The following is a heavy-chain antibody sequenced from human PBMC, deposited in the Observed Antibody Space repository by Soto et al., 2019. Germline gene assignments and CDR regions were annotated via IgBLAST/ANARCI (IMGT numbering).Heavy chain of an antibody. V-gene: IGHV3-15*01. CDR3: TTDTPTAPLAFDI. CDR1: GLTVSGKKY. J-gene: IGHJ3*02. Sequence: LRLSCAAFGLTVSGKKYVAWVRQAPGKGLEWVGRIKSKTDGGTTDYAAPVKGRFTISRDDSKNTLYLQMNSLKTEDTAVYYCTTDTPTAPLAFDIWGQGTMVTVSS. CDR2: IKSKTDGGTT.